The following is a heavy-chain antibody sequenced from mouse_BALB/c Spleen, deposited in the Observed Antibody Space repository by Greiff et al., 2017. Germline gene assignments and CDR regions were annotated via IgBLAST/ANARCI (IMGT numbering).Heavy chain of an antibody. CDR1: GYAFSSYW. CDR3: ARDGNPAWFAY. J-gene: IGHJ3*01. V-gene: IGHV1-80*01. CDR2: IYPGDGDT. Sequence: VQGVESGAELVRPGSSVKISCKASGYAFSSYWMNWVKQRPGQGLEWIGQIYPGDGDTNYNGKFKGKATLTADKSSSTAYMQLSSLTSEDSAVYFCARDGNPAWFAYWGQGTLVTVSA.